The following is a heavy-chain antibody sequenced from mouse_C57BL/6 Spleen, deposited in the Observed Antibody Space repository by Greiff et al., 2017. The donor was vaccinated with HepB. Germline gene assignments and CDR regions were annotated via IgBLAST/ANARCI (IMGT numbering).Heavy chain of an antibody. CDR3: ARSGLGRLAY. CDR1: GYTFTSYW. CDR2: IDPSDSYT. V-gene: IGHV1-59*01. J-gene: IGHJ3*01. Sequence: QVQLQQPGAELVRPGTSVKLSCKASGYTFTSYWMHWVKQRPGQGLEWIGVIDPSDSYTNYNQKFKGKATLTVDTSSSTAYMQLSSLTSEDSAVDYCARSGLGRLAYWGQGTLVTVSA. D-gene: IGHD4-1*01.